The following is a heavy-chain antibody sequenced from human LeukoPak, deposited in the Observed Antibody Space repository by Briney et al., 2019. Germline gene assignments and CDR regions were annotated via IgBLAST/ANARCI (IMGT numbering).Heavy chain of an antibody. CDR1: GFTFDDYA. D-gene: IGHD4-23*01. CDR3: AREAGGNYYFDY. Sequence: PGGSLRLSCAASGFTFDDYAMHWVRQAPGKGLEWVGRTRNKANSYTTEYAASVKGRFTISRDDSKNSLYLQMNSLKTEDTAVYYCAREAGGNYYFDYWGQGTLVTVSS. V-gene: IGHV3-72*01. J-gene: IGHJ4*02. CDR2: TRNKANSYTT.